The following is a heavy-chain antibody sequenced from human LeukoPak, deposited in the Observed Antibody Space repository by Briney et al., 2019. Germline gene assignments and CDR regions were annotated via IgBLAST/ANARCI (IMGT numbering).Heavy chain of an antibody. J-gene: IGHJ4*02. CDR3: AREHSSSWWSFDY. CDR2: ISYDGSNK. V-gene: IGHV3-30-3*01. CDR1: GFTFSSYA. D-gene: IGHD6-13*01. Sequence: GGSLRLSCAASGFTFSSYAMHWVRQAPGKGLGWVAVISYDGSNKYYADSVKGRFTISRDNSKNTLYLQMNSLRAEDTAVYYCAREHSSSWWSFDYWGQGTLVTVSS.